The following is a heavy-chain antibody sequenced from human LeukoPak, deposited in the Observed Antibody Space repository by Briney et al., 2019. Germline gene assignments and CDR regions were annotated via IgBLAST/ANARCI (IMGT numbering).Heavy chain of an antibody. CDR3: ARVVFGPLWNYFDY. D-gene: IGHD1-1*01. Sequence: ASVKVSCKASGYTFTSYGISWVRQAPGQGLEWMGWISAYNGNTNYAQKFQGRVTMTTDTSTSTAYMELRSLRSDDTAVYYCARVVFGPLWNYFDYWGQGTLVTVSS. V-gene: IGHV1-18*01. J-gene: IGHJ4*02. CDR2: ISAYNGNT. CDR1: GYTFTSYG.